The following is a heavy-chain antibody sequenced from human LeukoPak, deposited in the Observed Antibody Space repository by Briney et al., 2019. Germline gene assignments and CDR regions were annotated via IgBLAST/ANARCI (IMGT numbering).Heavy chain of an antibody. V-gene: IGHV3-74*01. Sequence: GGSLRLSCAASGFTFSKYWMLWVRQAPGKGLESVSRINTDGTVTTYADSVKGRFTVSRDNADNTMFLQKNSVRDEDTAVYYCATKQWLAPPPDSWGQGTPVTVSS. CDR2: INTDGTVT. J-gene: IGHJ4*02. CDR1: GFTFSKYW. D-gene: IGHD6-19*01. CDR3: ATKQWLAPPPDS.